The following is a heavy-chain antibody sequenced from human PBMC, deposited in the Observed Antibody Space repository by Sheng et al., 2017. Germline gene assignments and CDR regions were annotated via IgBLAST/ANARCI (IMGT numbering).Heavy chain of an antibody. V-gene: IGHV3-7*01. CDR3: ARTYYDFWSGYYTN. D-gene: IGHD3-3*01. CDR1: GFTFSSYW. J-gene: IGHJ4*02. CDR2: IKQDGSEK. Sequence: EVQLVESGGGLVQPGGSLRLSCAASGFTFSSYWMSWVRQAPGKGLEWVANIKQDGSEKYYVDSVKGRFTISRDNAKNSLYLQMNSLRAEDTAVYYCARTYYDFWSGYYTNWGQGTLVTVSS.